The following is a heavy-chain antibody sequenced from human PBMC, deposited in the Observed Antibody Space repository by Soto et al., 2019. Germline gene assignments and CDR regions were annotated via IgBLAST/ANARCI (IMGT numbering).Heavy chain of an antibody. D-gene: IGHD3-22*01. V-gene: IGHV3-11*01. J-gene: IGHJ4*02. CDR2: ISSSGDII. Sequence: RRLSCAASGFAFSDYYMSWIRRAPGKGLEWVSYISSSGDIIYYADSVKGRFTISRDNAKNSLYLQMNSLRAEDTAVYYCARDLGYYDSSGYFDYWGQGTLVTVSS. CDR3: ARDLGYYDSSGYFDY. CDR1: GFAFSDYY.